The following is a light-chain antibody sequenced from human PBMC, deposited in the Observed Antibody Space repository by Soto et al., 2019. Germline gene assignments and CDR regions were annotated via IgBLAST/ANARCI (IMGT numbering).Light chain of an antibody. V-gene: IGLV2-14*01. J-gene: IGLJ3*02. CDR2: EVS. CDR3: TSYTTSSTHWV. CDR1: SSDVGGYNY. Sequence: QSALTQPASVSGSPGQSITISCTGTSSDVGGYNYVSWYQQHPDKATKLMMYEVSNRPSGVSNRFSGSKSGNTASLTISGLQAEDEADYYCTSYTTSSTHWVFGGGTKLTVL.